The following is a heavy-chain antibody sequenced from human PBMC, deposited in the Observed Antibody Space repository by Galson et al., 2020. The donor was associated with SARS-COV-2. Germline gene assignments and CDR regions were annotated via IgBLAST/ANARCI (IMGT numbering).Heavy chain of an antibody. Sequence: GGSLRLSCAASGFTFSDHYMDWVRQAPGKGLEWVGRSRNKANKYTTDYAASVKGRFTISRDDSKNSLYLQMNSLKTEDTAVYYCARNYDYSNYGISYWGQGTLVTVSS. CDR2: SRNKANKYTT. CDR1: GFTFSDHY. V-gene: IGHV3-72*01. J-gene: IGHJ4*02. CDR3: ARNYDYSNYGISY. D-gene: IGHD4-4*01.